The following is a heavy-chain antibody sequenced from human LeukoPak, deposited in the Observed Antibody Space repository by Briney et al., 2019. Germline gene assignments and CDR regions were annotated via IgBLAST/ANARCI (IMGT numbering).Heavy chain of an antibody. CDR2: IIPIFGTA. CDR1: GGTFSSYA. D-gene: IGHD3-22*01. J-gene: IGHJ4*02. CDR3: ARGPITTRSHFDY. V-gene: IGHV1-69*13. Sequence: ASVKVSCKASGGTFSSYAISWLRQAPGQGLEWMGGIIPIFGTANYAQKFQGRVTITADESTSTAYMELSSLRSEDTAVYYCARGPITTRSHFDYWGQGTLVTVSS.